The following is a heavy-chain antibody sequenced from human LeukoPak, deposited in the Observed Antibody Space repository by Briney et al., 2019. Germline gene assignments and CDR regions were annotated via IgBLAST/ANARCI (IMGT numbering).Heavy chain of an antibody. CDR1: GASFSGYY. CDR2: INHSGST. J-gene: IGHJ4*02. CDR3: ARGYDYGNYND. D-gene: IGHD4-11*01. V-gene: IGHV4-34*01. Sequence: SETLSLTCAVYGASFSGYYWSWIRQPPGKGLEWIGEINHSGSTNYNPSLKSRVTISVDTSKNQFSLKLTSVTAADTAVYYCARGYDYGNYNDWGQGTPVTVSS.